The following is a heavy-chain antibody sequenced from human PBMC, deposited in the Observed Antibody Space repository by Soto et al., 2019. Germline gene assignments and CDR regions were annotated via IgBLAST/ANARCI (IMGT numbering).Heavy chain of an antibody. CDR1: GLTFISYA. CDR3: AKIKGEDIVVVVANNWFDP. D-gene: IGHD2-15*01. J-gene: IGHJ5*02. Sequence: GGSLRLSCAASGLTFISYAMGWVRQAPGKGLEWVSAISGSGGSTYYADSVKGRFTISRDNSKNTLYLQMNSLRAEDTAVYYCAKIKGEDIVVVVANNWFDPWGQGTLVTVSS. CDR2: ISGSGGST. V-gene: IGHV3-23*01.